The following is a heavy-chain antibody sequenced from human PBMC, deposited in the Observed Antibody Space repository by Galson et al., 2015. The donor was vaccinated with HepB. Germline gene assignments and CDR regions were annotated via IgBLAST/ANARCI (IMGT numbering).Heavy chain of an antibody. CDR1: GFTFSSYW. D-gene: IGHD3-10*01. J-gene: IGHJ4*02. CDR2: IKAGGSET. Sequence: SLRLSCAASGFTFSSYWMHWFRQAPGKGLQWVAVIKAGGSETYYVDSVKGRFTVSRDNAKNSLYLQMNSLRVEDTAVYSCARAGLWPVDHWGQGTLVTVSS. CDR3: ARAGLWPVDH. V-gene: IGHV3-7*01.